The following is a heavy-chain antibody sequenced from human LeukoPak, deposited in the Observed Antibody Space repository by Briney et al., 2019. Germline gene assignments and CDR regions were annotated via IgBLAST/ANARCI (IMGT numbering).Heavy chain of an antibody. V-gene: IGHV3-30*18. Sequence: GGSLRLSCAASGFTFSSYGMHWVRQAPGKGLEWVAAISYDGSSEYYADSVQGRFTVARDNSKNTLYLQMNSLRAEDTAVYYCAKDFRDGYNHPSYYFDSWGQGTLVTVSS. D-gene: IGHD5-12*01. CDR3: AKDFRDGYNHPSYYFDS. J-gene: IGHJ4*02. CDR1: GFTFSSYG. CDR2: ISYDGSSE.